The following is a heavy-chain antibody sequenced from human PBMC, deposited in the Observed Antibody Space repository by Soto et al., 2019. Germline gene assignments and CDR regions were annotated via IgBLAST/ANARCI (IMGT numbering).Heavy chain of an antibody. CDR3: ARAPVMITFGGVTKPANWFDP. CDR1: GGTFSSYV. J-gene: IGHJ5*02. Sequence: QVQLVQSGAEVKKPGSSVKVSCKASGGTFSSYVISWVRQAPGQGLEWMGGIIPIFGTANYAQKFQGRVTITADKSTSTAYMELSSLRSEDTAVYYCARAPVMITFGGVTKPANWFDPWGQGTLVTVSS. V-gene: IGHV1-69*06. CDR2: IIPIFGTA. D-gene: IGHD3-16*01.